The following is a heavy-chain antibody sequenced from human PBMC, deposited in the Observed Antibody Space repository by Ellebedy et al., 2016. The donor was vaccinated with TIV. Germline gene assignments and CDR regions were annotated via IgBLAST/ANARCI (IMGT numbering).Heavy chain of an antibody. J-gene: IGHJ6*02. D-gene: IGHD6-19*01. Sequence: GGSLRLXCAASGFTFDDYAMLWVRQAPGKGLEWVLGISWNSGSIGYADSVKGRFTISRDNAKNSLYLQMNSLRAEDTALYYCAKGDSSAGVDYYYGMDVWGQGTTVTVSS. CDR1: GFTFDDYA. CDR2: ISWNSGSI. V-gene: IGHV3-9*01. CDR3: AKGDSSAGVDYYYGMDV.